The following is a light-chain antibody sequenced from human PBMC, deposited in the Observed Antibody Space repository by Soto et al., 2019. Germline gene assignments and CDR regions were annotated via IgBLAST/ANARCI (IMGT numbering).Light chain of an antibody. V-gene: IGKV3-15*01. CDR1: QSVSSY. CDR2: DAS. Sequence: EIVLTQSPATLSLSPGERATLSCRASQSVSSYLAWYQQKPGQAPRLLIYDASTRATGIPARFSGSGSGTEFTLTISSLQSEDSAVYYCQQYNNWWTFGQGTKVDIK. CDR3: QQYNNWWT. J-gene: IGKJ1*01.